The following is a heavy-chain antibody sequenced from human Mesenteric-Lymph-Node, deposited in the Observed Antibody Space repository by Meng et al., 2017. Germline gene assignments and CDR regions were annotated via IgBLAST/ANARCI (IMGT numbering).Heavy chain of an antibody. Sequence: SETLSLTCSVSGGSISSGGYFWGWIRQPPGKGLEWIGSMYYSGTTYNNPYLKSRVTMAVDTSKNQFSLKLSAVSPADTAMYFCVRDNRGGTYHDRWFDPWGQGTLVTVSS. CDR3: VRDNRGGTYHDRWFDP. CDR2: MYYSGTT. V-gene: IGHV4-39*07. CDR1: GGSISSGGYF. J-gene: IGHJ5*02. D-gene: IGHD2-15*01.